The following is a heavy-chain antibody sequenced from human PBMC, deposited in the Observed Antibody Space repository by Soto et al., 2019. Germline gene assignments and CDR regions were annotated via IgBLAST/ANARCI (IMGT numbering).Heavy chain of an antibody. CDR3: ARHSSSDIYVGWFDP. CDR2: IDPSDSYT. V-gene: IGHV5-10-1*01. Sequence: PGESLKISCKGSGYSFTNYCISWGRQMPWKGLEWMGRIDPSDSYTNYSPSFQGHVTISADKSISTAYLQWSSLKASDTAMYYCARHSSSDIYVGWFDPWGQGTLVTVSS. CDR1: GYSFTNYC. J-gene: IGHJ5*02. D-gene: IGHD6-6*01.